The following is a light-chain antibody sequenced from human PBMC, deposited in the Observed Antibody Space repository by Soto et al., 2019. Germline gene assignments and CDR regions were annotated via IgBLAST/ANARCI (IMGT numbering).Light chain of an antibody. V-gene: IGLV1-51*01. CDR1: SSNIGTNY. Sequence: QSLLTQPPSVSAAPGQKVTISCSGRSSNIGTNYVSWYQQLPGRAPKLVIFDNSKRPSGIPDRFSGSKSGSSATLGVTGLQTGDEADYYCGTWDSDLSAEVFGGGTKVTVL. J-gene: IGLJ3*02. CDR3: GTWDSDLSAEV. CDR2: DNS.